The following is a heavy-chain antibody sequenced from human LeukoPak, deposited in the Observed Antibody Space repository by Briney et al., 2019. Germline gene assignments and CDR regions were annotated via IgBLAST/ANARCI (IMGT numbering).Heavy chain of an antibody. CDR2: ISSSSSYI. D-gene: IGHD2-15*01. Sequence: GGSLRLSCAASGFTFNRYWMNWVRQAPGKGLEWVSSISSSSSYIYYADSVKGRFTISRDNAKNSLYLQMNSLRAEDTAVYYCAREGCSGGSCYSVYYYYYGMDVWGQGTTVTVSS. CDR3: AREGCSGGSCYSVYYYYYGMDV. V-gene: IGHV3-21*01. J-gene: IGHJ6*02. CDR1: GFTFNRYW.